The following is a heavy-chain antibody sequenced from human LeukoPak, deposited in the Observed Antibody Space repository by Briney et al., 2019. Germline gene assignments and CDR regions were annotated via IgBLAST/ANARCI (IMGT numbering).Heavy chain of an antibody. Sequence: SEKVSCKASGGTFTSYAFSWVRQAPGQGLEWMGGIIPIFTTANYAQKFQGRVTITADESTSTAYMELSSLRSEDTAVYYCARAGGYCGRISCPYYFDYWGQGSLVAVSS. V-gene: IGHV1-69*13. J-gene: IGHJ4*02. CDR3: ARAGGYCGRISCPYYFDY. CDR1: GGTFTSYA. D-gene: IGHD2-15*01. CDR2: IIPIFTTA.